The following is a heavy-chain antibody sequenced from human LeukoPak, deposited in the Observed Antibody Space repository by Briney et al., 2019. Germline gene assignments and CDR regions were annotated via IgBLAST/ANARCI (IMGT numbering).Heavy chain of an antibody. J-gene: IGHJ6*03. CDR2: VYYSGST. V-gene: IGHV4-59*12. CDR1: GGSFSNYY. Sequence: SETLSLTCTVNGGSFSNYYWSWIRQPPGKGLEWIGYVYYSGSTNYNPSLKRRVNISVDTSKNQFSLRLSSVTAADTAVYYCARDGGSSWGYYYSYMDVWGKGTTVTISS. CDR3: ARDGGSSWGYYYSYMDV. D-gene: IGHD2-15*01.